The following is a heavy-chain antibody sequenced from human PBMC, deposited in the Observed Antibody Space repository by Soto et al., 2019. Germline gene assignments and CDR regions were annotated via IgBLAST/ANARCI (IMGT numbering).Heavy chain of an antibody. J-gene: IGHJ4*02. CDR1: GYTFTTYY. CDR3: GRGRSGQLVVFY. Sequence: ASVKVSCKASGYTFTTYYMHWVRQAPGQGLEWMGIISPDGGDTRYAQKFQGRVTMTRDTSITTVYMELNNLSPDDTAVYYCGRGRSGQLVVFYWGQGTPVTVSS. CDR2: ISPDGGDT. V-gene: IGHV1-46*01. D-gene: IGHD3-10*01.